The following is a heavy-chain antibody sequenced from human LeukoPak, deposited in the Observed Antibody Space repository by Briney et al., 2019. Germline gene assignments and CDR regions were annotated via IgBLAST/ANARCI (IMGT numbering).Heavy chain of an antibody. D-gene: IGHD1-26*01. Sequence: GGSLRLSCAASGFTLSSSAMNWVRQAPGKGLEWVSAISVGSDVIYYADSVKGRFAISRDNSKHTVYLQMDSLRAEDTAVYYCAKDQGGSYFNNAFDIWGQGTMVTVSS. CDR1: GFTLSSSA. CDR2: ISVGSDVI. J-gene: IGHJ3*02. V-gene: IGHV3-23*01. CDR3: AKDQGGSYFNNAFDI.